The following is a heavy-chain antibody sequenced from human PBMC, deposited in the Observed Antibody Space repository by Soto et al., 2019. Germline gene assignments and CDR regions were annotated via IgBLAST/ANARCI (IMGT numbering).Heavy chain of an antibody. J-gene: IGHJ4*02. CDR1: GFTFDDYA. V-gene: IGHV3-9*01. CDR3: AKDLSSGYYGPGSYIDY. CDR2: ISWNSGSI. D-gene: IGHD3-10*01. Sequence: ESGGGFVQPGRSLRLSCAASGFTFDDYAMHWVRQAPGKGLEWVSGISWNSGSIGHADSVKGRITISRDNAKNSLYLQMSSLIVEDTALYYCAKDLSSGYYGPGSYIDYWGQGTLVTVSS.